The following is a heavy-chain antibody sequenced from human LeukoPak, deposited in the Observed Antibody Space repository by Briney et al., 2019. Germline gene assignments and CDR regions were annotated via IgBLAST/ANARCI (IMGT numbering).Heavy chain of an antibody. CDR3: ARGQYCSTTTCYSARRYFDF. J-gene: IGHJ4*02. D-gene: IGHD2-2*01. V-gene: IGHV4-34*01. CDR2: INDSGST. CDR1: GGAFSNYF. Sequence: SETLSLTCAVSGGAFSNYFWTWIRQPPGKGLEWIAEINDSGSTNSNSSLRSRVAISLDTSKNQFSLRLTSVTAADTAVYYCARGQYCSTTTCYSARRYFDFWGPGTLVTVSS.